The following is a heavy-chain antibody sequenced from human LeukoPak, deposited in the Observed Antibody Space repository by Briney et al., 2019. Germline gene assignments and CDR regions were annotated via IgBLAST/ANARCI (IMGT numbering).Heavy chain of an antibody. J-gene: IGHJ4*02. CDR2: INHSGST. D-gene: IGHD4-17*01. CDR1: GGSFSGYY. Sequence: PWGTLSLTCAVYGGSFSGYYWSWIRQPPGKGLEWIGVINHSGSTNYNPSLKSRVTISVDTSKNQFSLKLSSVTAADTAVYYCARARYGDYPYDYWGQGTLVTVSS. V-gene: IGHV4-34*01. CDR3: ARARYGDYPYDY.